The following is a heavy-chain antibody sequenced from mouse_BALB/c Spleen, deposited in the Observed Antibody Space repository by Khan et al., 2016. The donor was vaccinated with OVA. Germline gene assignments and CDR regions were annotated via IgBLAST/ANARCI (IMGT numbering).Heavy chain of an antibody. D-gene: IGHD2-2*01. CDR1: GYTFSSYY. Sequence: VELVESGAELVKPGASVKLSCKASGYTFSSYYMYWVKQRPGQGLEWIGEINPNNGGTNFTQNFKSKATLTVDKSSSTAFMQLGSLTSEDSAVYYCTRSGYGSFAYWGQGTLVTVSA. CDR3: TRSGYGSFAY. V-gene: IGHV1S81*02. CDR2: INPNNGGT. J-gene: IGHJ3*01.